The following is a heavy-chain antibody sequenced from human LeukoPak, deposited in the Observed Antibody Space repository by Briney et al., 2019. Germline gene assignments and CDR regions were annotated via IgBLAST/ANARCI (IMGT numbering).Heavy chain of an antibody. CDR3: AGDMVRGVILRRVLEY. CDR2: IRYDGSNK. Sequence: GGSLRLSCAASGFTFSSYGMHWVRQAPGKGLEWVAFIRYDGSNKYYADSVKGRFTISRDNSKNTLYLQMNSLRAEDTAVYYCAGDMVRGVILRRVLEYWGQGTLVTVSS. D-gene: IGHD3-10*01. J-gene: IGHJ4*02. CDR1: GFTFSSYG. V-gene: IGHV3-30*02.